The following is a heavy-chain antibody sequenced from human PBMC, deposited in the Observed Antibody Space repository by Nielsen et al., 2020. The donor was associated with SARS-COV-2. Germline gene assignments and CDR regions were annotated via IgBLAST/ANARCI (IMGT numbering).Heavy chain of an antibody. CDR3: ARHAPYYDILTNAFDI. CDR2: IYPGDSDT. CDR1: GYSFTSYW. J-gene: IGHJ3*02. Sequence: KVSCKGSGYSFTSYWIGWVRQMPGKGLEWMGIIYPGDSDTRYSPSFQGQVTISADKSISTAYLQWSSLKASDTAMYYCARHAPYYDILTNAFDIWGQGTMVTVSS. V-gene: IGHV5-51*01. D-gene: IGHD3-9*01.